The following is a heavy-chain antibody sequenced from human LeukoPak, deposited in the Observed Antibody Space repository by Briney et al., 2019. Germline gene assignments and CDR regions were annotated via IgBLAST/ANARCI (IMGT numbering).Heavy chain of an antibody. CDR1: GFTFSSYE. V-gene: IGHV3-53*01. Sequence: GGSLRLSCAASGFTFSSYEMNWVRQAPGKGLEWVSVIYSGGSTYYADSVKGRFTISRDNSKNTLYLQMNSLRAEDTAVYYCAKDWGYDYVWGSYRGRTIADYWGQGTLVTVSS. CDR3: AKDWGYDYVWGSYRGRTIADY. D-gene: IGHD3-16*02. CDR2: IYSGGST. J-gene: IGHJ4*02.